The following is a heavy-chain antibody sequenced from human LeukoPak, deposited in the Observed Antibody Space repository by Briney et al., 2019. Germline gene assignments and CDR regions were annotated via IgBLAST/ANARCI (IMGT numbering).Heavy chain of an antibody. J-gene: IGHJ4*02. V-gene: IGHV7-4-1*02. Sequence: ASVTVSCKASGYTFTRYYIHWVRQAPGQGLEWMGWININTANPTYAQGFTGRFVFSLDTSISTAYLQVSSLKLEDTAVYYCARTIGITARSYYWGRGTLVTLPS. CDR3: ARTIGITARSYY. CDR1: GYTFTRYY. CDR2: ININTANP. D-gene: IGHD6-13*01.